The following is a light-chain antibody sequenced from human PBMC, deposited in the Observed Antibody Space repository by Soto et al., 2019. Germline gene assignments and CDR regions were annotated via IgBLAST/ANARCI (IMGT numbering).Light chain of an antibody. V-gene: IGKV3-20*01. Sequence: EIVLTQSPGTLSLSPGERATLSCRASQSVSSSYLAWYQQKPGQAPRLLIYGASSRATGIPDRFSGSGSGTDFTLTIRRLEPEDFAVYYCQQLQSLPNTFGQGTKLEIK. J-gene: IGKJ2*01. CDR3: QQLQSLPNT. CDR1: QSVSSSY. CDR2: GAS.